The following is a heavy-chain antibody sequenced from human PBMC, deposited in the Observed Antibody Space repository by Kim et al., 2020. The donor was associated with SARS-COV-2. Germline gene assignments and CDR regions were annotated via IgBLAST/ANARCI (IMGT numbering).Heavy chain of an antibody. V-gene: IGHV3-33*01. CDR3: ARENPVDNRYNWNY. CDR1: GFRFNRYG. D-gene: IGHD1-20*01. Sequence: GGSLRLSCAASGFRFNRYGMHWVRQVPGKGLEWVAVIWYDGRNRYYADSVKGRFSISRDNSKNTLSLEMNSLRVEDTAVYYCARENPVDNRYNWNY. CDR2: IWYDGRNR. J-gene: IGHJ4*01.